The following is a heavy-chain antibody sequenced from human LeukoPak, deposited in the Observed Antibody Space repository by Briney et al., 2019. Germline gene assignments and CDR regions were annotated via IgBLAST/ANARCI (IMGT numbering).Heavy chain of an antibody. V-gene: IGHV1-46*01. CDR1: GYTFSMYY. CDR2: INPSGETT. CDR3: ARGGDYGDYVEY. J-gene: IGHJ4*01. Sequence: ASVTVSFKASGYTFSMYYMHWVRQAPGQGLEWMGIINPSGETTAYAQKFQGRVTMTSDTSTNTLYMELSSLRSEDTAVYYCARGGDYGDYVEYWGQGTLVTVSS. D-gene: IGHD4-17*01.